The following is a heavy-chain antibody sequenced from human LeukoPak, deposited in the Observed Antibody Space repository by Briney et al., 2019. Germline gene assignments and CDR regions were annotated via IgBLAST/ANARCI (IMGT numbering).Heavy chain of an antibody. CDR1: GFIFSYYW. CDR2: IKEDGSDK. CDR3: ARYDGGVAIDY. D-gene: IGHD3-16*01. V-gene: IGHV3-7*01. Sequence: GGSLRLSCAASGFIFSYYWMIWVRQAPGKGLEWVANIKEDGSDKYYVDSVKGRFTISRHNAANSLYLQMNSLRAEDTAVYYCARYDGGVAIDYWGQGTLVTVSP. J-gene: IGHJ4*02.